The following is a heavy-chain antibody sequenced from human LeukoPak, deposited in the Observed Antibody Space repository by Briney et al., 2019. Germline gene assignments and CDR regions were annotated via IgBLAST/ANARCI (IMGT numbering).Heavy chain of an antibody. CDR3: ARDVRYCSGGSCYPHYYYYYMDV. J-gene: IGHJ6*03. V-gene: IGHV3-11*01. D-gene: IGHD2-15*01. Sequence: GGSLRLPCAASGFTFSDYNMRWIRQAPGKGLEWVSSISRSGSTKYYADSVKGRFTISRDNAKNSLFLQMNSLRAEDTAVYYCARDVRYCSGGSCYPHYYYYYMDVWGKGTTVTVSS. CDR2: ISRSGSTK. CDR1: GFTFSDYN.